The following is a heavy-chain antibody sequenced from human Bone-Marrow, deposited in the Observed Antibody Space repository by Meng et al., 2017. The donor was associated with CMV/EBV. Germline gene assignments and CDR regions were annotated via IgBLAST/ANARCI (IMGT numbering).Heavy chain of an antibody. CDR3: ARGGVVPAAILNC. D-gene: IGHD2-2*02. Sequence: SETLSLTCTVSGGSISSYYWSWIRQPPGKGLEWIGYIYYSGSTNYNPSLKSRVTISVDTSKNQFSLKLSSVTAADTAVYYCARGGVVPAAILNCWGQGTLVTVSS. CDR1: GGSISSYY. CDR2: IYYSGST. J-gene: IGHJ4*02. V-gene: IGHV4-59*01.